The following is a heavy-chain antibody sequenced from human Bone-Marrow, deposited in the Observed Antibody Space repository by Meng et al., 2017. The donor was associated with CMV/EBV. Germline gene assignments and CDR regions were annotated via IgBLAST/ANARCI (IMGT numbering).Heavy chain of an antibody. Sequence: GGSLRLSCAASGFTFSSYEMNWVRQAPGKGLEWVAFIRYDGSNKYYADSVKGRFTISRDNSKNTLYLQMNSLRAEDTAVYYCAKGTRITIFGVVGDAFDIWAQGTMVTVSS. J-gene: IGHJ3*02. V-gene: IGHV3-30*02. D-gene: IGHD3-3*01. CDR2: IRYDGSNK. CDR3: AKGTRITIFGVVGDAFDI. CDR1: GFTFSSYE.